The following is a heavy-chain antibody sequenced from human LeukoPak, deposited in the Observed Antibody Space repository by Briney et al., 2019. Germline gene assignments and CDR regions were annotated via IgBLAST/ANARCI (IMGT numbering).Heavy chain of an antibody. CDR1: GFTFSIYS. CDR3: ARDLNDAFDI. J-gene: IGHJ3*02. CDR2: ISSSSSYI. Sequence: GGSLRLSCTASGFTFSIYSMNWVRQAQGMGLEWVSYISSSSSYIKYVDSVKGRFTISRDNAKNSLYLLMNSLRAEDTAMYYCARDLNDAFDIWGQGTMVTVSS. V-gene: IGHV3-21*01. D-gene: IGHD3-9*01.